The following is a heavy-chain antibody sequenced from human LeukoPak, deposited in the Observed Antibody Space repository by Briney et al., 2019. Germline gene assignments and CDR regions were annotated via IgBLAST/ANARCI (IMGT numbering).Heavy chain of an antibody. V-gene: IGHV1-2*04. CDR1: GYTFTGYY. J-gene: IGHJ6*02. CDR2: INPNSGGT. Sequence: GASVKVSCKASGYTFTGYYMHWVRQAPGQGLEWMGWINPNSGGTNYAQKFQGWVTMTRDTSISTAYMELSRLRSDDTAVYYCAREWAPPQYYYGSGSEARSEYYYGMDVWGQGTTVTVSS. D-gene: IGHD3-10*01. CDR3: AREWAPPQYYYGSGSEARSEYYYGMDV.